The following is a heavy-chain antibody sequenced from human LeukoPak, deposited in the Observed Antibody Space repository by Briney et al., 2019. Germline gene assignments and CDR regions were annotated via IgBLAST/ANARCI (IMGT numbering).Heavy chain of an antibody. D-gene: IGHD5-24*01. CDR1: GFTVSSNY. J-gene: IGHJ4*02. V-gene: IGHV3-33*06. CDR2: IWYDGSNK. CDR3: AKDSDGYNYWFDY. Sequence: GGSLRLSCAASGFTVSSNYMSWVRQAPGKGLEWVAVIWYDGSNKYYADSVKGRFTISRDNSKNTLYLQMNSLRAEDTAVYYCAKDSDGYNYWFDYWGQGTLVTVSS.